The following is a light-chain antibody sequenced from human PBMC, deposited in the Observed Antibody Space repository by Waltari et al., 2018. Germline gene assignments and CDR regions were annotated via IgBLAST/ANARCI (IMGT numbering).Light chain of an antibody. J-gene: IGKJ2*01. CDR2: WAS. V-gene: IGKV4-1*01. Sequence: DIVMTQSPDSLAVSLGERATINCKSSQRFLSSSTNRNYLAWYQHKPGQPPKLLIYWASTRESGVPDRFSGSGSGTDFTLTISSLQAEDVAVYYCQHYYSIPYTFGQGTKLQIK. CDR1: QRFLSSSTNRNY. CDR3: QHYYSIPYT.